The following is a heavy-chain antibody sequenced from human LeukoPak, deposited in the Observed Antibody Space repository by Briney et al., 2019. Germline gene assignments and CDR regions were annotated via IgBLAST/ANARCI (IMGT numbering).Heavy chain of an antibody. J-gene: IGHJ5*02. CDR2: IYHSGST. Sequence: PSETLSLTCTVSGYSISSGYYWGWIRQPPGKGLEWIGSIYHSGSTYYNPSLKSRVTISVDTSKNQFSLKLSSVTAADTAVYHCARVWSPPLLRWRVDRFDPWGQGTLVTVSS. V-gene: IGHV4-38-2*02. CDR1: GYSISSGYY. CDR3: ARVWSPPLLRWRVDRFDP. D-gene: IGHD4-23*01.